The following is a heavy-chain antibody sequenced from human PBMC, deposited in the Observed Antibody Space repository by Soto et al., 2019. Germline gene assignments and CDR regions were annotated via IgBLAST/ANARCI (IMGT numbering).Heavy chain of an antibody. Sequence: SVTLSLTCTVAGGSISSYYWSWIRQPPGKGLEWIGYIYYSGSTNYNPSLKSRVTISVDTSKNQFSLKLSSVTAADTAVYYCARVWGVAFDFWGQGTMVTVSS. D-gene: IGHD3-10*01. CDR1: GGSISSYY. J-gene: IGHJ3*01. V-gene: IGHV4-59*01. CDR2: IYYSGST. CDR3: ARVWGVAFDF.